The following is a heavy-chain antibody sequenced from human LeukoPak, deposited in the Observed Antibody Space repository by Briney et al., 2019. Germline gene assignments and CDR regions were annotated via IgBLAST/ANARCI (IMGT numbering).Heavy chain of an antibody. J-gene: IGHJ4*02. CDR2: ISWNSGTI. V-gene: IGHV3-9*01. CDR1: GFTFDDYA. CDR3: AKDGRSLNYYDSSGYYGGGGFDY. D-gene: IGHD3-22*01. Sequence: PGGSLRLSCAASGFTFDDYAMHWVRQAPGKGLEWVSGISWNSGTIGYADSVKGRFTISRDNAKNSLYLQMNSLRAEDTALYYCAKDGRSLNYYDSSGYYGGGGFDYWGQGALVTVSS.